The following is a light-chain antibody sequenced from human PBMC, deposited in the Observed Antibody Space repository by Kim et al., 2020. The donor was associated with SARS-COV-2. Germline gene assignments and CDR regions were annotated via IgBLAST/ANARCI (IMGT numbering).Light chain of an antibody. CDR3: QQRSNWTRT. CDR1: QSISSY. J-gene: IGKJ2*01. CDR2: EAS. Sequence: EIVLTQSPATLSLSPGERVTLSCRARQSISSYLAWYQQKPGQAPRLLIYEASNRATGIPVRFSGSGSGTDFTLTISSLEPEDFAVYYCQQRSNWTRTFGQGTKLEI. V-gene: IGKV3-11*01.